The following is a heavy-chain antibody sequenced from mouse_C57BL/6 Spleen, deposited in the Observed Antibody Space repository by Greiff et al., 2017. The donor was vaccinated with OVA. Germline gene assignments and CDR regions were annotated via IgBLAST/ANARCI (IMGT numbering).Heavy chain of an antibody. D-gene: IGHD2-1*01. CDR3: ARDDGNYGSYYYAMDY. V-gene: IGHV2-2*01. CDR2: IWSGGST. Sequence: VKLQESGPGLVQPSQSLSITCTVSGFSLTSYGVHWVRQSPGKGLEWLGVIWSGGSTDYNAAFISRLSISKDNSKSQVFFKMNSLQADDTAIYYCARDDGNYGSYYYAMDYWGQGTSVTVSS. CDR1: GFSLTSYG. J-gene: IGHJ4*01.